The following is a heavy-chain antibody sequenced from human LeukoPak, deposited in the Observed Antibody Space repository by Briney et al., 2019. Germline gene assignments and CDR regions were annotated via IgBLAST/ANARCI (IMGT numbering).Heavy chain of an antibody. CDR1: GFTFSSYW. CDR2: IKSDGST. Sequence: PGGSLRLSCAASGFTFSSYWMHWVRQTPGKGLVWVSRIKSDGSTIYADSVKGRFTISRDNARNTLYLQMNSLRVEDTAMYYCARGGVYSSGWYVDYWGQGTLVTVSS. CDR3: ARGGVYSSGWYVDY. V-gene: IGHV3-74*01. D-gene: IGHD6-19*01. J-gene: IGHJ4*02.